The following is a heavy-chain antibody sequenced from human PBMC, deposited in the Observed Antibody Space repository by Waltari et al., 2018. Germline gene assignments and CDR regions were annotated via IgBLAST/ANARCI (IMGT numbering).Heavy chain of an antibody. J-gene: IGHJ4*02. CDR1: GFTFSSYE. CDR3: AGGRWLQLVY. D-gene: IGHD5-12*01. V-gene: IGHV3-48*03. CDR2: ISSSGSTI. Sequence: EVQLVESGGGLVQPGGSLRPSCAASGFTFSSYEMNWVRQAPGKGLEWVSYISSSGSTIYYADSVKGRFTISRDNAKNSLYLQMNSLRAEDTAVYYCAGGRWLQLVYWGQGTLVTVSS.